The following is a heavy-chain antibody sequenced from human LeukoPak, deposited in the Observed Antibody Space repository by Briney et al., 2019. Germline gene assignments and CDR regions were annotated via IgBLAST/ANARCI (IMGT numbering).Heavy chain of an antibody. CDR3: ARVTTATYYYDY. J-gene: IGHJ4*02. V-gene: IGHV1-69*04. CDR1: GGTFSSYA. D-gene: IGHD1-1*01. Sequence: ASVKVSCKASGGTFSSYAISWVRQAPGQGLEWMGRIIPILGIANYAQKFQGRVTITADKSTSTAYMELSGLRSEDTAVYYCARVTTATYYYDYWGQGTLVTVSS. CDR2: IIPILGIA.